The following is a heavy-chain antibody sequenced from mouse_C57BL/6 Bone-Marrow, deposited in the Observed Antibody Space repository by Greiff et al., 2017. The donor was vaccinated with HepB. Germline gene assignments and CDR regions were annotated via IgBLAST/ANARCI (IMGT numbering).Heavy chain of an antibody. CDR1: GYTFTSYW. J-gene: IGHJ2*01. V-gene: IGHV1-50*01. CDR2: IDPSDSYT. CDR3: ARRGIHYYGSSYYFDY. Sequence: VQLQQPGAELVKPGASVKLSCKASGYTFTSYWMQWVKQRPGQGLEWIGEIDPSDSYTNYNQKFKGKATLTVDTSSSTAYMQLSSLTSEDSAVYYCARRGIHYYGSSYYFDYWGQGTTLTVSS. D-gene: IGHD1-1*01.